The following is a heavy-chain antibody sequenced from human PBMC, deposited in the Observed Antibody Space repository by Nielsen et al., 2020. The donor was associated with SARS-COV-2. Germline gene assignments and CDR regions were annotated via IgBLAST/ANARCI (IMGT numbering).Heavy chain of an antibody. CDR2: ISGSGGST. Sequence: GGSLRLSCAASGFTFSSYGMHWVRQAPGKGLEWVSAISGSGGSTYYADSVKGRFTISRDNSKNTLYLQMNSLRAEDTAVYYCAKPHGYGYEDFDYWGQGTLVTVSS. CDR3: AKPHGYGYEDFDY. J-gene: IGHJ4*02. V-gene: IGHV3-23*01. CDR1: GFTFSSYG. D-gene: IGHD5-12*01.